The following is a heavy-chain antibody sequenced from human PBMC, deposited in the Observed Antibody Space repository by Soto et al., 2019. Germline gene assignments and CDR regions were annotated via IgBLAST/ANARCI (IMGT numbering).Heavy chain of an antibody. Sequence: GGSLRLSCAASGFTFSSYAMSWVRQAPGKGLEWVSAISGSGGSTYYADSVKGRFTISRDNSKNTLYLQMNSLRAEDTAVYYCAKSGPHYGSGRDPYYYYGMDVWGQGTTVTVSS. CDR3: AKSGPHYGSGRDPYYYYGMDV. V-gene: IGHV3-23*01. CDR1: GFTFSSYA. J-gene: IGHJ6*02. CDR2: ISGSGGST. D-gene: IGHD3-10*01.